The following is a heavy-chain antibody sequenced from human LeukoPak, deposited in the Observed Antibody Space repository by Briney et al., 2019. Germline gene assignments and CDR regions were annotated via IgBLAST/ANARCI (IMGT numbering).Heavy chain of an antibody. V-gene: IGHV1-2*02. D-gene: IGHD3-10*01. CDR1: GYIFTAYY. J-gene: IGHJ4*02. Sequence: ASVKVSCKASGYIFTAYYLHWVRQAPGQGLEWMGWINPDSGDTKFAQKFQGRVTMTRDTSISTAYMELSRLRSDDTAVYYCARDRFPAPPRTMVRGVIIGVGVYWGQGTLVTVSS. CDR2: INPDSGDT. CDR3: ARDRFPAPPRTMVRGVIIGVGVY.